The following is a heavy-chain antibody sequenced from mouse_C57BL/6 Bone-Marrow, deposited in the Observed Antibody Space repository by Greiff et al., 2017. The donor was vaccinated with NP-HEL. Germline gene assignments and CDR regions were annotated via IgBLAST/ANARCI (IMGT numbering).Heavy chain of an antibody. CDR1: GYTFTDYY. Sequence: VQLQQSGPVLVKPGASVKMSCKASGYTFTDYYMNWVKQSHGKSLEWIGVINPYNGGTSYNQKFKGKATLTVDKSSSTAYMELNSLTSEDSAVYYCAGGYGNRNYGSMDDWGKGTTVTVSS. CDR2: INPYNGGT. V-gene: IGHV1-19*01. D-gene: IGHD1-1*01. J-gene: IGHJ1*03. CDR3: AGGYGNRNYGSMDD.